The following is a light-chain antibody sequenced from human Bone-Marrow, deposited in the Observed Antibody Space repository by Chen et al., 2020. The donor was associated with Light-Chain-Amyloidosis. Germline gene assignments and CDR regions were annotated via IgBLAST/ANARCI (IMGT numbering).Light chain of an antibody. V-gene: IGLV3-25*03. Sequence: SYELTQPPSVSVSPGQTARITRSGDALSKQYAYWYQHEPGQAPVLVQYKDSDRPAGIPERVSGSSSGTIVTLTRRGVQAEDEADYHCQSADSCPSYRAVVFGGGTKLAVL. J-gene: IGLJ2*01. CDR3: QSADSCPSYRAVV. CDR1: ALSKQY. CDR2: KDS.